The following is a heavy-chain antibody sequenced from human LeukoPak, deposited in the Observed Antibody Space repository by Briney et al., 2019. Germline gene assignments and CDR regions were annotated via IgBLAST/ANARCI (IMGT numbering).Heavy chain of an antibody. J-gene: IGHJ4*02. V-gene: IGHV4-34*01. Sequence: SETLSLTCGVYGGSFSGYYWSWIRQPPGKGLEWIGEINHTGSTNYNPSLKSRVTMSVDTSKNQFSLRLSSVTAADTAVYYCARHIRLTEFDYWGQGTLVTVSS. D-gene: IGHD2-21*01. CDR2: INHTGST. CDR1: GGSFSGYY. CDR3: ARHIRLTEFDY.